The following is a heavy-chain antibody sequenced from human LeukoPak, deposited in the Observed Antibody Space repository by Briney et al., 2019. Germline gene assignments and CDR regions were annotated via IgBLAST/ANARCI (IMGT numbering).Heavy chain of an antibody. Sequence: GGSLRLSCAASGFTFSSYEMNWVRQAPGKGLEWVSYISSSGSTIYYADSVKGRFTISRDNAKNSLYLQMNSLRAEDTAVYYRARDRIAVAPLDYWGQGTLVTVSS. CDR2: ISSSGSTI. J-gene: IGHJ4*02. D-gene: IGHD6-19*01. CDR1: GFTFSSYE. V-gene: IGHV3-48*03. CDR3: ARDRIAVAPLDY.